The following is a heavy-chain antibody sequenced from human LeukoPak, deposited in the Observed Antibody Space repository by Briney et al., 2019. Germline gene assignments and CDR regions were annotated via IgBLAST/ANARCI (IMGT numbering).Heavy chain of an antibody. D-gene: IGHD2-15*01. V-gene: IGHV1-69*04. CDR2: IIPILGIA. Sequence: GASVKVSFKASGGTFSIYAISWVRQAPGQGLEWMGRIIPILGIANYAQKFQGRVTITADKSTSTAYMELSSLRSEDTAVYYCARSDCSGGSCYSGSFDYWGQGTLVTVSS. CDR3: ARSDCSGGSCYSGSFDY. CDR1: GGTFSIYA. J-gene: IGHJ4*02.